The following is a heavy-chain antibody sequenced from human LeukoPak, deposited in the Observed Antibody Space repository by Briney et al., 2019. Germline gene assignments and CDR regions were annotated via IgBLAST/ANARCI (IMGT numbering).Heavy chain of an antibody. Sequence: ASVKVSCKASGYTFTGYYMHWVRQAPGQGLEWMGWINPNSGGTNYAQKFQGRVTMTRDTSISTAYMELSRLRSDDTAVYYRARTPRPLVRRYFDYWGQGTLVTVSS. V-gene: IGHV1-2*02. J-gene: IGHJ4*02. CDR1: GYTFTGYY. CDR3: ARTPRPLVRRYFDY. D-gene: IGHD6-13*01. CDR2: INPNSGGT.